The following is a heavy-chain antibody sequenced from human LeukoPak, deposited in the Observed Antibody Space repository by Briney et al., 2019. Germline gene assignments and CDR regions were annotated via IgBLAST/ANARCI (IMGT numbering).Heavy chain of an antibody. Sequence: SVKVSCKASGGTFSSYAISWVRQAPGQGLEWMGGIISIFGTANYAQKLQGRITMTTDTSTSTAYMELRSLRSDDTAVYYCARVGGVLFWAAAGNDYYYYYMDVWGKGTTVTISS. D-gene: IGHD6-13*01. J-gene: IGHJ6*03. V-gene: IGHV1-69*05. CDR3: ARVGGVLFWAAAGNDYYYYYMDV. CDR2: IISIFGTA. CDR1: GGTFSSYA.